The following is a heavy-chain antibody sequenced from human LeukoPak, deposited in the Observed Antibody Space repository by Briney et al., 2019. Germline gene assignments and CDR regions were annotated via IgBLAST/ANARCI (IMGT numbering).Heavy chain of an antibody. J-gene: IGHJ4*02. CDR3: ARGSGESTYYYDSSGYYSYYFDY. V-gene: IGHV4-34*01. CDR2: INHSGST. D-gene: IGHD3-22*01. CDR1: GGSFSGYY. Sequence: SETLSLTCAVYGGSFSGYYWSWIRQPAGKGLEWIGEINHSGSTYYNPSLKSRVTISVDTSKNQFSLKLSSVTAADTAVYYCARGSGESTYYYDSSGYYSYYFDYWGQGTLVTVSS.